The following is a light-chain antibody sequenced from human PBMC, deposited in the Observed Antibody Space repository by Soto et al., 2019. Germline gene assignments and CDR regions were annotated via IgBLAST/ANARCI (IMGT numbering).Light chain of an antibody. CDR3: QQYDRSPRT. CDR2: GAS. CDR1: QSVSTS. Sequence: EVVLTQSPGTLSLSPGERATLSCRASQSVSTSVGWYQQKPGQAPRLLIYGASNRATGIPDWFSGSGSGTDFTLTISRLEPEDFAVYYCQQYDRSPRTFGQGTKVEIK. V-gene: IGKV3-20*01. J-gene: IGKJ1*01.